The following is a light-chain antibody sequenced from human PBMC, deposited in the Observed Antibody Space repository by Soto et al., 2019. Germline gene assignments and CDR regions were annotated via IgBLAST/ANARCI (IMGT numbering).Light chain of an antibody. CDR3: QQYNKWPLT. CDR2: GAS. J-gene: IGKJ4*01. Sequence: ELVLTQSPATLSVSQGERATLSCRASESVSNNLAWYQQKPGQAPRLLIFGASARATGIPARFSGSGSGTEFTLTIRSLQSEDFAVYYCQQYNKWPLTFGGGTKVEIK. V-gene: IGKV3-15*01. CDR1: ESVSNN.